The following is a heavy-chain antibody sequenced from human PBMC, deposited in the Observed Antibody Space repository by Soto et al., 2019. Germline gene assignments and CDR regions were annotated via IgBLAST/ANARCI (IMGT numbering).Heavy chain of an antibody. Sequence: QVQLQESGPGLVKPSQTLSLTCTVSGASISSGDYYWSWIRQPPGKGLEWIGYIYYSGSTYYNPYIKSRVTISVDTSENPFSLKPRSVTAADTAVYYCASELIGDSYGKDYYFDYWGQGTLVTVSS. J-gene: IGHJ4*02. CDR1: GASISSGDYY. CDR3: ASELIGDSYGKDYYFDY. CDR2: IYYSGST. D-gene: IGHD5-18*01. V-gene: IGHV4-30-4*01.